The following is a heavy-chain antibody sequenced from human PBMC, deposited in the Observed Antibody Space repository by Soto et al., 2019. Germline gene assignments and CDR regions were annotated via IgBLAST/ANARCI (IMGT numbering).Heavy chain of an antibody. CDR1: GFTFSSYA. Sequence: VQLVESGGGVVQPGRSLRLSCAASGFTFSSYAMSWVRQAPGKGLEWVSAISGSGGSTYYADSVKGRFTISRDNSKNTLYLQMNSLRAEDTAVYYCAKDPKQQLEPGWFDPWGQGTLVTVSS. CDR3: AKDPKQQLEPGWFDP. V-gene: IGHV3-23*04. J-gene: IGHJ5*02. D-gene: IGHD6-13*01. CDR2: ISGSGGST.